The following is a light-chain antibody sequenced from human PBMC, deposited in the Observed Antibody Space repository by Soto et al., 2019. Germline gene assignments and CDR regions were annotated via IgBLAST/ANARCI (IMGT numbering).Light chain of an antibody. J-gene: IGLJ1*01. V-gene: IGLV2-14*01. Sequence: QSVLTQPASVSGSPGQSITISCTGGSSDVGGYEYVSWYQHHPGKAPKLIIYEVSHRPSGVSDRFSASKFGNTASLTISGLQAEDEADYYCSSHTSTRTLYVFGTGTKVTLL. CDR2: EVS. CDR1: SSDVGGYEY. CDR3: SSHTSTRTLYV.